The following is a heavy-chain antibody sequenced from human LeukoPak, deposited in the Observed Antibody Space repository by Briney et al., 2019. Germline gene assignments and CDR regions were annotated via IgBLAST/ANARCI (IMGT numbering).Heavy chain of an antibody. V-gene: IGHV1-2*02. CDR1: GYTFTSYD. Sequence: ASVKVSCKASGYTFTSYDINWVRQAPGQGLEWMGWINPNSGGTNYAQKFQGRVTMTRDTSISTAYTELSRLRSDDTAVYYCARRAGSGWYRKSHDAFDIWGQGTMVTVSS. CDR3: ARRAGSGWYRKSHDAFDI. J-gene: IGHJ3*02. D-gene: IGHD6-19*01. CDR2: INPNSGGT.